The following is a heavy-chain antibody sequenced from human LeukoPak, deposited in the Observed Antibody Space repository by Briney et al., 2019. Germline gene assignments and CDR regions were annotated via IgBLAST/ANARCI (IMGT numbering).Heavy chain of an antibody. V-gene: IGHV3-30*18. D-gene: IGHD3-10*01. CDR1: GFTFSSYG. CDR3: AKAGGWFGELLQTSADNWFDP. CDR2: TSYDGDDA. Sequence: PGGSLRLSCAASGFTFSSYGMHWVRQAPGKGLEWVAFTSYDGDDAYYADSVKGRFTISRDNLKNTLYLQMNSVRAEDTAVCYCAKAGGWFGELLQTSADNWFDPWGQGTLVTVSS. J-gene: IGHJ5*02.